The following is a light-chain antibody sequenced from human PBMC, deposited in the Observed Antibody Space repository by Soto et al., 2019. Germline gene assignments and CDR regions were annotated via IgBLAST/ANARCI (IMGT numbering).Light chain of an antibody. CDR1: ESVSSSN. J-gene: IGKJ1*01. V-gene: IGKV3-20*01. CDR2: GAS. CDR3: QQYGDSPSWT. Sequence: EIVLTQSPGTLSLSPGERATLSCRASESVSSSNLAWYQQKPGQAPRLLMYGASSRATGIPDRISGSGSGTDFTLTISRLEPEDFAVYYCQQYGDSPSWTFGQGTKVEIK.